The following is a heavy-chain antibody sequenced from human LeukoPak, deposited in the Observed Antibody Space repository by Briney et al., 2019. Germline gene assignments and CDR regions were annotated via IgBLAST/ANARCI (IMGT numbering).Heavy chain of an antibody. J-gene: IGHJ5*02. Sequence: GESLKISCKGSGYSFTSYWIGWVRQMPGKGLEWMGIIYPGDSDTRYSPSFQGQVTISADKSINTAYLQWSSLKASDTAMYYCARQILYSSSWYYWFDPWGQGTLVTVSS. CDR1: GYSFTSYW. CDR2: IYPGDSDT. V-gene: IGHV5-51*01. D-gene: IGHD6-13*01. CDR3: ARQILYSSSWYYWFDP.